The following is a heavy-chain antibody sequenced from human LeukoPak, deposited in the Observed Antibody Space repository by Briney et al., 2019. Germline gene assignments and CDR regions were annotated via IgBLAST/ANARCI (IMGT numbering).Heavy chain of an antibody. Sequence: GGSLRLSCAASGFTFSSYEMNWVRQAPGKGLEWVSYISSSGSTIYYTISRDNAKNSLYLQMNSLRAEDTAVYYCAELGITMIGGVWGKGPTVTISS. D-gene: IGHD3-10*02. J-gene: IGHJ6*04. V-gene: IGHV3-48*03. CDR2: ISSSGSTI. CDR1: GFTFSSYE. CDR3: AELGITMIGGV.